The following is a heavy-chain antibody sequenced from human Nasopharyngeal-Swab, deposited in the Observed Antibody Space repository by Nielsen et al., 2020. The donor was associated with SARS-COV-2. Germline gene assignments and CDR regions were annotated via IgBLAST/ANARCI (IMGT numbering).Heavy chain of an antibody. CDR2: ISGSGGSR. J-gene: IGHJ5*01. D-gene: IGHD1-7*01. Sequence: GGSLRLSCAASGFTFSIYAMSWVRQAPGKGLEWVSSISGSGGSRYYADSVKGRFTISRDNSKNTLYLQMNNLRAEDTAVYYCARDHKNWNFPNWFDPWGQGTLVTVSS. V-gene: IGHV3-23*01. CDR1: GFTFSIYA. CDR3: ARDHKNWNFPNWFDP.